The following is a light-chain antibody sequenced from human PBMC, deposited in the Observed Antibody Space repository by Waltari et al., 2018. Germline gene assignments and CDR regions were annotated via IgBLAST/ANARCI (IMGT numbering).Light chain of an antibody. CDR3: QQYTNWPRT. Sequence: EIVMTQSPATLSVSPGERVIVSCRASQSVDSNLAWYQQKPGQAPRLLIYGASTRAAAFPARFSGSGSGTEFTLTISSLQSEDIAFYYCQQYTNWPRTFGQGTKVEIK. J-gene: IGKJ1*01. CDR2: GAS. CDR1: QSVDSN. V-gene: IGKV3-15*01.